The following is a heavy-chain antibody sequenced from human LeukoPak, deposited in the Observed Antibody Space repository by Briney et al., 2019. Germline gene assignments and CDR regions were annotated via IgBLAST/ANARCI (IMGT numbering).Heavy chain of an antibody. D-gene: IGHD3-10*01. Sequence: ASVKVSCKASGGTFSSYAISWVRQAPGQGLEWMGWISANNGNTNDAQRLQGRLTMTTDTSTSTAYMEVRSLRSDDTAVYYCARARGFGDPRTGSFDYWGQGTLVTVSS. V-gene: IGHV1-18*01. CDR2: ISANNGNT. J-gene: IGHJ4*02. CDR3: ARARGFGDPRTGSFDY. CDR1: GGTFSSYA.